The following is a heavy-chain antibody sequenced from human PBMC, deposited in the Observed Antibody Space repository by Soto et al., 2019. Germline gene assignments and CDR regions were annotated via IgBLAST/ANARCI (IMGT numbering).Heavy chain of an antibody. J-gene: IGHJ4*02. Sequence: QVQLVQSGAEVKKPGSSVKVSCKASGGTFSSYAISWVRQAHGQGLEWMGVIIPIFGTANYAQKVQGRVTITADESTSTAYMELSSLRSEEAAVDYCESEAVDKAMAHWGQGTLVTVSS. CDR2: IIPIFGTA. CDR3: ESEAVDKAMAH. D-gene: IGHD5-18*01. CDR1: GGTFSSYA. V-gene: IGHV1-69*01.